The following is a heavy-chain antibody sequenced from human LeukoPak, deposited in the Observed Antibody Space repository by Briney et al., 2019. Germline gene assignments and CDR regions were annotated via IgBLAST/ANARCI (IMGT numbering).Heavy chain of an antibody. CDR3: ARGANWNYWDWFDP. Sequence: GGSLRLSCAAFGFTVSSNYMSWVRQAPGKGLEWVSVIYSGGSTDYADSVKGRFTISRDNSKNTLYLQMNSLRAEDTAVYYCARGANWNYWDWFDPWGQGTLVTVSS. D-gene: IGHD1-7*01. CDR2: IYSGGST. V-gene: IGHV3-53*01. J-gene: IGHJ5*02. CDR1: GFTVSSNY.